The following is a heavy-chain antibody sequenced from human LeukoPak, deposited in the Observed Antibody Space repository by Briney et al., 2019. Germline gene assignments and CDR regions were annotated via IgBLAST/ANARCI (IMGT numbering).Heavy chain of an antibody. CDR2: IYSGGST. CDR1: GSSFTTHY. V-gene: IGHV4-4*07. CDR3: ARDIGLDYSSSSFASDI. D-gene: IGHD6-6*01. J-gene: IGHJ3*02. Sequence: SETLSLTCTVSGSSFTTHYWKWFRPPAGKGLEWIGRIYSGGSTNYNASLKSRVIMSIDTSKRQLSLKLSSVTAADTAIYYCARDIGLDYSSSSFASDIWGPGTLVIVSS.